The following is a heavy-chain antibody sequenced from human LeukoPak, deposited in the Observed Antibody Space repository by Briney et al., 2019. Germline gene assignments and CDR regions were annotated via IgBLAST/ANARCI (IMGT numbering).Heavy chain of an antibody. CDR1: GGSISSYY. V-gene: IGHV4-59*01. CDR2: IYYSGST. J-gene: IGHJ4*02. D-gene: IGHD1-26*01. Sequence: SETLSLTCTVSGGSISSYYWSWIRQPPGKGLEWIGYIYYSGSTNYNPSLKSRVTISVDTSKNQFSLKLSSVTAADTAVYYCAREGRAHSGSYYFDYWGRGTLVTVSS. CDR3: AREGRAHSGSYYFDY.